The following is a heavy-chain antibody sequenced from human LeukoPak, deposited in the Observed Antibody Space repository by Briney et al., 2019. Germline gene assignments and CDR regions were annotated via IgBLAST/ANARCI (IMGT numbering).Heavy chain of an antibody. V-gene: IGHV1-2*02. CDR1: GYTFTGYY. D-gene: IGHD3-10*01. CDR3: ARDHFRLLWFGEPGAFDI. Sequence: ASVKVSCKASGYTFTGYYMHWVRQAPGQGREWMGWINPNSGGTNYAQKFQGRVTMTRDTSISTAYMELSRLRSDDTAVYYCARDHFRLLWFGEPGAFDIWGQGTMVTVSS. CDR2: INPNSGGT. J-gene: IGHJ3*02.